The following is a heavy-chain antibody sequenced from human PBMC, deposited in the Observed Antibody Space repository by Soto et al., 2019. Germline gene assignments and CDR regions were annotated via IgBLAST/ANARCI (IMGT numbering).Heavy chain of an antibody. Sequence: QPGGSLRLSCAVSGFIFSNYGMSWVRQAPGKGLEWVSSISESGGSTYYAGSVKGRFTLSRDNSKNTMYLQLNSLRPDDTAVYYCARRSYCSSTSCDKFFDNWGQGTLVTVSS. V-gene: IGHV3-23*01. CDR2: ISESGGST. D-gene: IGHD2-2*02. J-gene: IGHJ4*02. CDR1: GFIFSNYG. CDR3: ARRSYCSSTSCDKFFDN.